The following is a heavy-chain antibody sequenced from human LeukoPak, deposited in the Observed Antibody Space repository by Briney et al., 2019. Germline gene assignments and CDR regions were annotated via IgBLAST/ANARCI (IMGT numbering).Heavy chain of an antibody. V-gene: IGHV3-30*02. J-gene: IGHJ4*02. CDR3: ATSMALGG. D-gene: IGHD2/OR15-2a*01. Sequence: GGSLRLSCAASGFTFSSYDMHWVRQAPGKGLEWVAFIWSDGSNKYYADSVKGRFTISRDNSKNTLFLQMNSLRAEDTAVYYCATSMALGGWGQGTLVTVSS. CDR1: GFTFSSYD. CDR2: IWSDGSNK.